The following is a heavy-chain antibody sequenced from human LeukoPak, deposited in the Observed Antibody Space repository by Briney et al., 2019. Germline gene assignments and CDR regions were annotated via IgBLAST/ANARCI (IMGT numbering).Heavy chain of an antibody. J-gene: IGHJ4*02. CDR2: INPSGGST. CDR1: GYTFTSYY. D-gene: IGHD2-15*01. V-gene: IGHV1-46*01. CDR3: ARAPAGYCSGGSCATFDY. Sequence: GAPVKVSCKASGYTFTSYYMHWVRQAPGQGLEWMGIINPSGGSTSYAQKFQGRVTMTRDTSTSTVYMELSSLRSEDTAVYYCARAPAGYCSGGSCATFDYWGQGTLVTVSS.